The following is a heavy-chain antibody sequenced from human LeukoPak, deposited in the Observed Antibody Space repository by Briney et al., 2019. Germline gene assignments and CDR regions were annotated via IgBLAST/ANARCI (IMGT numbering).Heavy chain of an antibody. CDR1: GYTSTGHY. CDR3: ARSTMGFGGVIAARAGLDY. V-gene: IGHV1-2*02. J-gene: IGHJ4*02. D-gene: IGHD3-16*02. CDR2: INPNSGGT. Sequence: ASVKVSCKASGYTSTGHYMHWVRQAPGQGLEWMGWINPNSGGTNYAQKFQGRVTMTRDTSISTAYMELSRLRSDDTAVYYCARSTMGFGGVIAARAGLDYWGQGTLVTVSS.